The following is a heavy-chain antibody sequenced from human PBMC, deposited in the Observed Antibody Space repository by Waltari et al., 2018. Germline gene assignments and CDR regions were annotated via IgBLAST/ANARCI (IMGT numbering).Heavy chain of an antibody. CDR3: ARGDMGATFP. CDR1: GGSISSGSYY. CDR2: IYTSGST. Sequence: QVQLQESGPGLVKPSQTLSLTCTVSGGSISSGSYYWSWIRQPAGKGLEWIGRIYTSGSTNYTPSLKGRVTISVDTSKNQFSLKLSSVTAADTAVYYCARGDMGATFPWGQGTLVTVSS. J-gene: IGHJ5*02. D-gene: IGHD1-26*01. V-gene: IGHV4-61*02.